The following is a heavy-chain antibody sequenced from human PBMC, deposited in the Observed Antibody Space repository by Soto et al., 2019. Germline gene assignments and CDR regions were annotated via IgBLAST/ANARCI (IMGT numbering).Heavy chain of an antibody. CDR1: TVYFAIYG. CDR3: ASGVTGYGCGWADNPLES. J-gene: IGHJ5*01. Sequence: PVGSLRLSCRTATVYFAIYGIYWVRQSPGXGLEWLAYMSFDGTEKHYADYVKGRLTLSKDQSESETTFFFLMDTLKRDDTAVYHCASGVTGYGCGWADNPLESRGRATSGNVSS. D-gene: IGHD6-19*01. CDR2: MSFDGTEK. V-gene: IGHV3-30*19.